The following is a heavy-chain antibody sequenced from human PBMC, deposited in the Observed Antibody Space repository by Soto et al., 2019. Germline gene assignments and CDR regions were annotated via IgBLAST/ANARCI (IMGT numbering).Heavy chain of an antibody. CDR1: GFTFGAYA. D-gene: IGHD6-19*01. J-gene: IGHJ4*02. CDR3: GHWSYSTGWSDY. CDR2: IGVSGGST. Sequence: GGSLRLSCTASGFTFGAYAMCWVRQPPGKGLEWVSCIGVSGGSTYYADSVKGRFTISRDNSESTLSLQMNGLRAEDTATYYCGHWSYSTGWSDYWGQGATVTVSS. V-gene: IGHV3-23*01.